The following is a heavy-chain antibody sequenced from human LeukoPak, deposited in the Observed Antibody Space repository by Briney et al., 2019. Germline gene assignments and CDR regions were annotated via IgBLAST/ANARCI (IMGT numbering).Heavy chain of an antibody. Sequence: GSSVKVSCKASGGTFSSYAISWVRQAPGQGLEWMGRNIPILGIANYAQKFQGRVTITADKSTSTAYMDLSSLRSKDTAVYYCARGPKAYYFDSSGYVFDYWGQGTLVTVSS. CDR1: GGTFSSYA. J-gene: IGHJ4*02. CDR2: NIPILGIA. CDR3: ARGPKAYYFDSSGYVFDY. V-gene: IGHV1-69*04. D-gene: IGHD3-22*01.